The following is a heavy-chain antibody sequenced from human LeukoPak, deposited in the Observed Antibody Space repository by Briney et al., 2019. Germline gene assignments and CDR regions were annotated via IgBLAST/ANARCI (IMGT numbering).Heavy chain of an antibody. Sequence: PSETLSLTCTVSGYSISSGYYWGWIRQPPGKGLEWIGSIYHSGSTYYNPSLKSRVTISVDTSKNQFSLKLSSVTAADTAVYYCARHQTNNYGSGTPFDYWGQGTLVSVSS. CDR2: IYHSGST. J-gene: IGHJ4*02. CDR3: ARHQTNNYGSGTPFDY. V-gene: IGHV4-38-2*02. CDR1: GYSISSGYY. D-gene: IGHD3-10*01.